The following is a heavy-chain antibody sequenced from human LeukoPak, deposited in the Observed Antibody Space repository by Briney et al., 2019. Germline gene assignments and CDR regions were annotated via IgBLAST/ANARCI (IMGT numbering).Heavy chain of an antibody. J-gene: IGHJ5*02. CDR1: GYTFTSYD. CDR3: ARSGAVAGTMSWFDP. D-gene: IGHD6-19*01. Sequence: ASVKVSCKASGYTFTSYDISWVRQATGQGLEWMGWISAYNGNTNYAQKLQGRVTMTTDTSTSTAYMELRSLRSDDTAVYYCARSGAVAGTMSWFDPWGQGTLVTVSS. CDR2: ISAYNGNT. V-gene: IGHV1-18*01.